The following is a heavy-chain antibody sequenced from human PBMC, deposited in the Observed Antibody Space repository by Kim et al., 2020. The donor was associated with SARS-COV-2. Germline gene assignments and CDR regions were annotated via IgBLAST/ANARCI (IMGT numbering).Heavy chain of an antibody. CDR1: GIPFSNAW. Sequence: GGSLRLSCAVSGIPFSNAWFNWVRQAPGKGLEWVGRIKSKSDGGTADLAAPVKGRFAISRDDSKNTVYLLMNSLRTDDSAVYYCTTVSMRWGQGTLVTVS. J-gene: IGHJ4*02. V-gene: IGHV3-15*01. CDR2: IKSKSDGGTA. D-gene: IGHD2-2*01. CDR3: TTVSMR.